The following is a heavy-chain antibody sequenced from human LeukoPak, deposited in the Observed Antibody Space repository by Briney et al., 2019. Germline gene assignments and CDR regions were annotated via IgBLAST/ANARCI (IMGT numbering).Heavy chain of an antibody. V-gene: IGHV1-46*01. CDR2: INPSGGST. Sequence: ASVKVSCKASGYTFTSYYIHWVRQVPGQGLEWMGIINPSGGSTTYAQKFQGRVTMTRDTSTSTVYMELSSLRSEDTAVYYCARDRPRTYYYDFQRADTDYYYYGMDVWGQGTTVTVSS. CDR3: ARDRPRTYYYDFQRADTDYYYYGMDV. CDR1: GYTFTSYY. D-gene: IGHD3-22*01. J-gene: IGHJ6*02.